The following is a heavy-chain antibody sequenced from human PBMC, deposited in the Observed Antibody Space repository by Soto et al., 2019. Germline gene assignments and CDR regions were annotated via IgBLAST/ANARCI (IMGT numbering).Heavy chain of an antibody. J-gene: IGHJ6*02. CDR2: VSHDGRKT. CDR3: ARDLRQGASGATVYGMDV. D-gene: IGHD7-27*01. V-gene: IGHV3-30*03. CDR1: GFIFSNNG. Sequence: QVQLVESGGGEVQPGTSLRLSCIASGFIFSNNGMHWVRQAPGKGLEWVALVSHDGRKTFYADSVKGRLTIYRDNSKNTVHLPMNNLRPEDTAVYRCARDLRQGASGATVYGMDVWGQGTTVTVSS.